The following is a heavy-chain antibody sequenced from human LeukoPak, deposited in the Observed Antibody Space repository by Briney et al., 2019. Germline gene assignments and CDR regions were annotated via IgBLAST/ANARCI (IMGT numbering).Heavy chain of an antibody. CDR1: GFTFGDYA. D-gene: IGHD2-15*01. Sequence: PGGSLRLSCTASGFTFGDYAMSWFRQAPRKGLEWVGFIRSKAYGGTTEYAASVKGRFTISRDDSKSIAYLQMNSLKTEDTAVYYCTRGGGYCSGGSCYSVNWFDPWGQGTLVTVSS. J-gene: IGHJ5*02. CDR3: TRGGGYCSGGSCYSVNWFDP. V-gene: IGHV3-49*03. CDR2: IRSKAYGGTT.